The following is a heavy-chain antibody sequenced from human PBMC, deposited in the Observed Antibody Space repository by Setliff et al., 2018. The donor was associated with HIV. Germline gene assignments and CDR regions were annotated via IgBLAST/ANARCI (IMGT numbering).Heavy chain of an antibody. V-gene: IGHV4-39*01. CDR1: GGSLSSSNYY. D-gene: IGHD1-26*01. J-gene: IGHJ4*02. Sequence: SETLSLTCTVSGGSLSSSNYYCGWIRQPPGKGLEWIGSIYYSGNTYYNPSLKSRVTISVDTSKNQFSLKLSSVTAAGTAVYYCARPVEMANREFDYWGQGTLVTVSS. CDR2: IYYSGNT. CDR3: ARPVEMANREFDY.